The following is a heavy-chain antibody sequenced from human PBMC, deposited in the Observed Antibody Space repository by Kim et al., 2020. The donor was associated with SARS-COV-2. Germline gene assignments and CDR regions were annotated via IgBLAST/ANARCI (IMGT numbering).Heavy chain of an antibody. J-gene: IGHJ5*02. Sequence: SVKVSCKASGGTFSSYAISWVRQAPGQGLEWMGRIIPILGIANYAQKFQGRVTITADKSTSTAYMELSSLRSEDTAVYYCARFPPPLGNYYDWFDHWGQGTLVTVSS. D-gene: IGHD4-4*01. V-gene: IGHV1-69*04. CDR2: IIPILGIA. CDR1: GGTFSSYA. CDR3: ARFPPPLGNYYDWFDH.